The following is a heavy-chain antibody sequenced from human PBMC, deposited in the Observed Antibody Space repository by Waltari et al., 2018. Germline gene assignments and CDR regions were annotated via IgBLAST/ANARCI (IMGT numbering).Heavy chain of an antibody. Sequence: VQPGGSLRLSCAASGFTFSSYWMSWVRQAPGKGLEWVANIKQDGSEKYYVDSVKGRFTISRDNAKNSLYLQMNSLRAEDTAVYYCARDFPGGWEDYYYGMDVWGQGTTVTVSS. V-gene: IGHV3-7*01. CDR1: GFTFSSYW. J-gene: IGHJ6*02. CDR3: ARDFPGGWEDYYYGMDV. CDR2: IKQDGSEK. D-gene: IGHD1-26*01.